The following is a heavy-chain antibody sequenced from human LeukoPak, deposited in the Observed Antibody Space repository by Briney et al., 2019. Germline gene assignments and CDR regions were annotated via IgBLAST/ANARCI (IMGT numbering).Heavy chain of an antibody. D-gene: IGHD1-20*01. CDR2: IIPIFGTA. Sequence: SVKVSCKASGGTFSSYAISWVRQAPGQGLEWMGGIIPIFGTANYAQKFQGRVTITADESTSIAYMELSSLRSEDTAVYYCARDAVTGHYYFDYWGQGTLVTVSS. CDR3: ARDAVTGHYYFDY. J-gene: IGHJ4*02. V-gene: IGHV1-69*13. CDR1: GGTFSSYA.